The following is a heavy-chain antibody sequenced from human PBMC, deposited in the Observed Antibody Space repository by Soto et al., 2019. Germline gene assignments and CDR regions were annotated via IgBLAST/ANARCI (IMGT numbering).Heavy chain of an antibody. J-gene: IGHJ4*02. CDR3: AHRLGYCSGGSCYGFDY. CDR2: IYWYDDK. V-gene: IGHV2-5*01. D-gene: IGHD2-15*01. Sequence: QITLKESGPTLVKPTQTRTRTCTFSGFSLSTSGVGVGWIRQPPGKALEWLALIYWYDDKRYSPSLKSRFTITKHTSKNQVVLTMTNMDPVDTATYYCAHRLGYCSGGSCYGFDYWGQGTLVTVSS. CDR1: GFSLSTSGVG.